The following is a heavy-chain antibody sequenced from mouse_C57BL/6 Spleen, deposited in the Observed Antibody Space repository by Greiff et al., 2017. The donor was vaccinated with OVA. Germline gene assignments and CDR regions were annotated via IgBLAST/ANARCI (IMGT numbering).Heavy chain of an antibody. CDR3: ARFGGLRQAYYFDY. CDR2: IYPGDGDT. CDR1: GYAFSSSW. D-gene: IGHD2-4*01. V-gene: IGHV1-82*01. Sequence: QVQLQQSGPELVKPGASVKISCKASGYAFSSSWMNWVKQRPGKGLEWIGRIYPGDGDTNYNGKFKGKATLTADKSSSTAYMQLSSLTSEDSAVYCCARFGGLRQAYYFDYWGQGTTLTVSS. J-gene: IGHJ2*01.